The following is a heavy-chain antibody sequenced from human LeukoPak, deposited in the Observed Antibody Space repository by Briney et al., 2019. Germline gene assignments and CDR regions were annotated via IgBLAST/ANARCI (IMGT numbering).Heavy chain of an antibody. Sequence: SETLSLTCTVSGGSISSSSYYWGWIRQPPGKGLEWIGSIYYSGSTYYNPSLKSRVTISVDTSKNQFSLKLSSVTAADTAVYYCARQRTTIAARPYWFDPWGQGTLVTVSS. D-gene: IGHD6-6*01. V-gene: IGHV4-39*01. CDR1: GGSISSSSYY. CDR3: ARQRTTIAARPYWFDP. CDR2: IYYSGST. J-gene: IGHJ5*02.